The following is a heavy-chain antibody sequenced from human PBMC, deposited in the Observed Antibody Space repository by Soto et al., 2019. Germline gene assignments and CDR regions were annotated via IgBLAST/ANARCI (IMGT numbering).Heavy chain of an antibody. V-gene: IGHV1-69*02. CDR3: ARRGPGGAFDI. CDR1: GGTFSSYT. Sequence: ASVKVSCKASGGTFSSYTISWVRQAPGRGLEWMGRIIPILGIANYAQKFQGRVTITADKSASTAYMELSSLRSEDTAVYYCARRGPGGAFDIWGQGTMVTVSS. CDR2: IIPILGIA. D-gene: IGHD2-15*01. J-gene: IGHJ3*02.